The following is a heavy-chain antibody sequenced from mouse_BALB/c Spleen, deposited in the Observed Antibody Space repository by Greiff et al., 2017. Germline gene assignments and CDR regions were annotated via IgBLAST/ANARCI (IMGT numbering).Heavy chain of an antibody. CDR2: IRLKSNNYAT. J-gene: IGHJ2*01. CDR1: GFTFSNYW. D-gene: IGHD2-2*01. V-gene: IGHV6-6*02. CDR3: TKRLRLGFDY. Sequence: EVQLQESGGGLVQPGGSMKLSCVASGFTFSNYWMNWVRQSPEKGLEWVAEIRLKSNNYATHYVESVKGRFTISRDDSKSSVYLQMNNLRAEDTGIYYCTKRLRLGFDYWGQGTTLTVSS.